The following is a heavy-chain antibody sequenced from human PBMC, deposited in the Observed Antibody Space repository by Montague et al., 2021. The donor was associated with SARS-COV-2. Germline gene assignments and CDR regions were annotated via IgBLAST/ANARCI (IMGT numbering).Heavy chain of an antibody. CDR2: IYYSGST. CDR3: ARDLNEYSSSGGFDY. D-gene: IGHD6-6*01. J-gene: IGHJ4*02. Sequence: SETLSLTCTVSGGSISSSSYYWGWIRQPPGKGLEWIGSIYYSGSTYYNPSLESRVTISVDTSKNQFSLKLSSVTAADTAVYYCARDLNEYSSSGGFDYWGQGTLVTVSS. V-gene: IGHV4-39*07. CDR1: GGSISSSSYY.